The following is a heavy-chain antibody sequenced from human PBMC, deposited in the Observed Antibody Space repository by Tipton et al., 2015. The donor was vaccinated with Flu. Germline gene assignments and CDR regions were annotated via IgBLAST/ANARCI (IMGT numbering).Heavy chain of an antibody. D-gene: IGHD3-22*01. Sequence: TLSLTCTVSGYSISSGYYWGWIRQPPGKGLEWIGSIYHSGRTYYNPSRKSPVTISVDTAKNQFYLKLSYVTAADTGVYYCAGKWLSAFDIGGQGTMVTVSS. CDR3: AGKWLSAFDI. V-gene: IGHV4-38-2*02. CDR1: GYSISSGYY. J-gene: IGHJ3*02. CDR2: IYHSGRT.